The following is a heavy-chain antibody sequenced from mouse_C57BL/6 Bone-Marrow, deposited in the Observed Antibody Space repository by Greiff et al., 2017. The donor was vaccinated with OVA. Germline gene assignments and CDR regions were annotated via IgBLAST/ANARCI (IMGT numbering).Heavy chain of an antibody. V-gene: IGHV1-42*01. CDR3: ARRGYSNWLDY. CDR2: INPSTGGT. Sequence: EVQLQQSGPELVKPGASVKISCKASGYSFTGYYMNWVKQSPEKSLEWIGEINPSTGGTTYNQKFKAKATLTVDKSSSTAYMQLKSLTSEDSAVYYCARRGYSNWLDYWGQGTTLTVSS. CDR1: GYSFTGYY. J-gene: IGHJ2*01. D-gene: IGHD2-5*01.